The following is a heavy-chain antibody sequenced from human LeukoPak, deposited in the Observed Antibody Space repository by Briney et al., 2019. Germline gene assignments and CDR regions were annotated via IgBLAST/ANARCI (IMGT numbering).Heavy chain of an antibody. CDR3: AREKVVIAATHYYGMDV. D-gene: IGHD2-15*01. CDR1: GDRVSTNNAA. V-gene: IGHV6-1*01. Sequence: SQTLSLTCAISGDRVSTNNAAWSWIRQSPSRGLEWLGRTYYRSKWYNYAGSVKSRIIFKPDTSKNQFSLQLNSVTPEDTAVYSCAREKVVIAATHYYGMDVWGQGTTVTVSS. J-gene: IGHJ6*02. CDR2: TYYRSKWY.